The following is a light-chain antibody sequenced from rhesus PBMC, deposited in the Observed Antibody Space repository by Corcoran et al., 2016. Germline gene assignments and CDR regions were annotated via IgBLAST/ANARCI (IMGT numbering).Light chain of an antibody. CDR2: GAS. CDR1: QSVSSS. Sequence: EIVMTQSPATLALSPGERASLSCRASQSVSSSIAWYQQKPGQAPRLLIYGASGRATGIPDRFSGSGSGTEFTLTSSDLEPDDVGVYFSLRSRNWPWTFGQGTKVEIE. CDR3: LRSRNWPWT. J-gene: IGKJ1*01. V-gene: IGKV3-24*04.